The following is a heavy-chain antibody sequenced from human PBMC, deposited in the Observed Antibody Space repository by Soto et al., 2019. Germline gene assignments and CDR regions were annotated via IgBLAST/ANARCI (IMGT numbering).Heavy chain of an antibody. Sequence: QVQLQESGPGLVKPSQTLSLSCSVSGGSLSSRDFYWSWLRHHPEKGLEWIGSIYYNWNTYYNPSHQSRVTMSLDTSMNEFSLRLTSVTAADTAVYYCARDKGGAALKGSGMDVWGQGTTVTVSS. J-gene: IGHJ6*02. V-gene: IGHV4-31*03. CDR1: GGSLSSRDFY. CDR2: IYYNWNT. CDR3: ARDKGGAALKGSGMDV. D-gene: IGHD3-10*01.